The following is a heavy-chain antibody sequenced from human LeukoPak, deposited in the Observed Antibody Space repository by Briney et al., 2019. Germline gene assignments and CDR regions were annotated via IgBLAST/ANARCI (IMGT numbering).Heavy chain of an antibody. CDR3: ARGTLYSGWSYYFDY. Sequence: SETLSLTCSVSGGPISLRYYYWGSIPQPPGKAQEWIGSVYYSGTTSYNPSLKSRVTISVDMSKNHFSLRLSSVTAADTAMYYCARGTLYSGWSYYFDYWGQGSQVTVSS. V-gene: IGHV4-39*07. J-gene: IGHJ4*02. CDR1: GGPISLRYYY. D-gene: IGHD6-19*01. CDR2: VYYSGTT.